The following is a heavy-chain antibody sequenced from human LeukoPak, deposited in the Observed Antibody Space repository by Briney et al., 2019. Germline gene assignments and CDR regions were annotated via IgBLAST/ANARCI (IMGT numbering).Heavy chain of an antibody. J-gene: IGHJ4*02. Sequence: GGSLRLSCAASGFTFSSYAMSWVRQAPGKGLEWVSAISGGGGSTYYADSVKGRFTISRDNSKNTLYLQMNSLRAEDTAVYYCAKGSVDIVATIADYWGRGTLVSVSS. D-gene: IGHD5-12*01. CDR3: AKGSVDIVATIADY. V-gene: IGHV3-23*01. CDR1: GFTFSSYA. CDR2: ISGGGGST.